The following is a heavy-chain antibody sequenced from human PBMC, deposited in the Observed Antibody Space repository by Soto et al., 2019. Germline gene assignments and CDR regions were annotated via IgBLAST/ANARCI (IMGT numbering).Heavy chain of an antibody. J-gene: IGHJ4*02. CDR2: IKHDTSEA. CDR1: GFKFSNYW. Sequence: LRLSCAASGFKFSNYWMSWVRQAPGKGLEWVGNIKHDTSEAHYADSVKGRFTITRDNIKNFLFLQMNGLRADDTASYYCARSGGSFNLDYWGLGTLVTVSS. V-gene: IGHV3-7*03. D-gene: IGHD1-26*01. CDR3: ARSGGSFNLDY.